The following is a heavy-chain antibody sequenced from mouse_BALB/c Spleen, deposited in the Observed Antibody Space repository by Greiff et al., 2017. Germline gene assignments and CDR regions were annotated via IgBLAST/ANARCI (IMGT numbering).Heavy chain of an antibody. CDR1: GYSITSDYA. D-gene: IGHD2-3*01. J-gene: IGHJ2*01. CDR3: ARWYDGYYLFDY. V-gene: IGHV3-2*02. CDR2: ISYSGST. Sequence: EVKLQESGPGLVKPSQSLSLTCTVTGYSITSDYAWNWIRQFPGNKLEWMGYISYSGSTSYNPSLKSRISITRDTSKNQFFLQLNSVTTEDTATYYCARWYDGYYLFDYWGQGTTLTVSS.